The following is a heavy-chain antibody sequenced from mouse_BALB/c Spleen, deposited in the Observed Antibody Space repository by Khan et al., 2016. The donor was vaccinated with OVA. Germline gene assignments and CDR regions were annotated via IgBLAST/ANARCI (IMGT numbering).Heavy chain of an antibody. V-gene: IGHV5-15*02. CDR3: VRWAMDY. CDR2: ISSLAYSI. CDR1: GFTFSDYG. J-gene: IGHJ4*01. Sequence: EVGLVESGGGLVQPGGSRKLSCAASGFTFSDYGMAWVRQAPGKGPEWVAFISSLAYSIYYADTVTGRFTISRENAKNTLYLEMGSRRSEDTAMYFCVRWAMDYWGQGTSVTVSS.